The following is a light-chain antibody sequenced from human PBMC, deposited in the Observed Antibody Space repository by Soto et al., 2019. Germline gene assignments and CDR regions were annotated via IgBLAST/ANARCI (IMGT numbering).Light chain of an antibody. CDR2: KVS. J-gene: IGKJ4*01. CDR1: QSLVYSDGNTY. V-gene: IGKV2-30*01. Sequence: DVVMTQSPLSLPVTLGQPASISCRSSQSLVYSDGNTYLNWFQQRPGQSPRRLIYKVSNRDSGVKDRFRGSGWGIDFTLRITGVGAEDVGFYYCMKATPWPLTFGGGTRVEIK. CDR3: MKATPWPLT.